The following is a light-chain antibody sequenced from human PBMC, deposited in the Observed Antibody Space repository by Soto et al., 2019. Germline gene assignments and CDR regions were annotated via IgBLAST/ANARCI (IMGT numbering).Light chain of an antibody. CDR2: GVT. CDR1: SSDIGGHNY. J-gene: IGLJ1*01. Sequence: QSALTQPPSASGSPGQSVTISCTGTSSDIGGHNYVSWYQHLPGRPPKLMIYGVTKRPSGVPDRFSGSKSGNTASLTVSGLQAEDEADYYCSSHADGHLYVFGTGNKVTVL. CDR3: SSHADGHLYV. V-gene: IGLV2-8*01.